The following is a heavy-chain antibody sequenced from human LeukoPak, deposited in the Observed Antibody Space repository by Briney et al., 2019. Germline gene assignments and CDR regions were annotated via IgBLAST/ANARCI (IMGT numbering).Heavy chain of an antibody. CDR1: GGSISSYY. J-gene: IGHJ3*02. CDR2: IYYSGST. CDR3: ARADGVVVITSGAFDI. D-gene: IGHD3-22*01. Sequence: PSETLSLTCTVSGGSISSYYWSWIRQPPGKGLEWIGYIYYSGSTNYNPSLKSRVTISVDTSKNQFSLKLSSVTAADTAVYYCARADGVVVITSGAFDIWGQGTMVTVSS. V-gene: IGHV4-59*01.